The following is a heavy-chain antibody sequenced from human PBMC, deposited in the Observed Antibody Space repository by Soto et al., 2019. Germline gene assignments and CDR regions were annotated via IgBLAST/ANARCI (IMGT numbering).Heavy chain of an antibody. Sequence: EVQLVESGGGLVKPGESLRLSCAASGFTFGSYTMTWVRQAPGKGLEWVSCISSSSTYIYHADSVKGRFTISRDNAKNSLYLRMNSLRAEDTAVYYCARAHWPYDSSGYQPVSWFDPWGQGTLVTVSS. D-gene: IGHD3-22*01. V-gene: IGHV3-21*01. CDR3: ARAHWPYDSSGYQPVSWFDP. CDR1: GFTFGSYT. J-gene: IGHJ5*02. CDR2: ISSSSTYI.